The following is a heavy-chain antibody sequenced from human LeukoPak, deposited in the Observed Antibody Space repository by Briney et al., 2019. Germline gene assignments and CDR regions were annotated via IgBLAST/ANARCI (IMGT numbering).Heavy chain of an antibody. D-gene: IGHD6-13*01. CDR2: IIEGGDVK. CDR1: GFTFSAYW. CDR3: ARGDSSS. Sequence: GSLRLSCAASGFTFSAYWMTWVRQAPGKGLAWVANIIEGGDVKYYVDSVKGRFTISRDDTKNSLYLQMTSLRADDTAVYYCARGDSSSWGQGTLVTVSS. J-gene: IGHJ4*02. V-gene: IGHV3-7*01.